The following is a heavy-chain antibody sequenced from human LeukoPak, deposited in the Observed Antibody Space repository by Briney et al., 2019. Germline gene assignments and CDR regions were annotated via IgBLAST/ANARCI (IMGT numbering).Heavy chain of an antibody. Sequence: ASVKVSCKASGYTFTSYGISWVRQAPGQGLEWMGWMNPNSGNTGYAQKFQGRVTMTRNTSISTAYMELSSLRSEDTAVYYCARVYAMVRGVIDLWGQGTLVTVSS. CDR3: ARVYAMVRGVIDL. CDR2: MNPNSGNT. V-gene: IGHV1-8*02. J-gene: IGHJ5*02. D-gene: IGHD3-10*01. CDR1: GYTFTSYG.